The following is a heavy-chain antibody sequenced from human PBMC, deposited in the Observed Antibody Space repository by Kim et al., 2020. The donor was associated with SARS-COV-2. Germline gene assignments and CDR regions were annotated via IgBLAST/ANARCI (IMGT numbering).Heavy chain of an antibody. J-gene: IGHJ3*02. V-gene: IGHV4-61*01. CDR3: AGDLGGTSDAFDI. CDR2: IYYSGST. Sequence: SETLSLTCTVSGGSVSSGSYYWSWIRQPPGKGLEWIAYIYYSGSTNYNPSLKSRATISLDTSKNQFSLQLSSVTAADTAVYYCAGDLGGTSDAFDIWGQGTMVTVSS. CDR1: GGSVSSGSYY.